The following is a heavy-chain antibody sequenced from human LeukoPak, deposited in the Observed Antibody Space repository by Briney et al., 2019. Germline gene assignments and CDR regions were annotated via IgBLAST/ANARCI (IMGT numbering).Heavy chain of an antibody. CDR2: ISGSGGST. J-gene: IGHJ6*01. CDR3: AKVMGNVFYYYYYGMEV. CDR1: VFTFSSYV. D-gene: IGHD1-1*01. Sequence: GGALRLSCAASVFTFSSYVMSWVRPAPGKGLEWVSPISGSGGSTYYADSVKRRFTICRDNYQHTLYLQMTSLRDEDTGVYYCAKVMGNVFYYYYYGMEVWGEGPGVTVSS. V-gene: IGHV3-23*01.